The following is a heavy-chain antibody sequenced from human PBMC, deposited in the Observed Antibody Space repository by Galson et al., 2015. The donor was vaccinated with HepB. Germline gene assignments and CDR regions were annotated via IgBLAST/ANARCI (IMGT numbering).Heavy chain of an antibody. CDR1: GFTFDDYA. D-gene: IGHD3-10*01. CDR3: AKDPSPYGSGSIDY. J-gene: IGHJ4*02. V-gene: IGHV3-9*01. CDR2: ISWDSGRI. Sequence: SLRLSCAASGFTFDDYAMHWVRQAPGKGLEWVSVISWDSGRIGYADSVKGRFTISRDNAKNSLFLQMNSLRDEDTAFYYRAKDPSPYGSGSIDYWGQGTLVTVSS.